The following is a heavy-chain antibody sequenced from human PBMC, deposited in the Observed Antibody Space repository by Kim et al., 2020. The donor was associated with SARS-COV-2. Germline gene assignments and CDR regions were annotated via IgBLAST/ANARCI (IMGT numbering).Heavy chain of an antibody. Sequence: KSRVTISVDPSKNQFSLKLSSVTAADTAVYYCARVANYDFWSGWDYGMDVWGQGTTVTVSS. V-gene: IGHV4-30-2*05. D-gene: IGHD3-3*01. J-gene: IGHJ6*02. CDR3: ARVANYDFWSGWDYGMDV.